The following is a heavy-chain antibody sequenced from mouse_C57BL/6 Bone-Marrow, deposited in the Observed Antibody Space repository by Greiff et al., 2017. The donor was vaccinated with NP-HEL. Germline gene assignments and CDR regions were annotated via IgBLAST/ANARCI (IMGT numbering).Heavy chain of an antibody. D-gene: IGHD2-4*01. J-gene: IGHJ4*01. CDR1: GYTFTDYY. CDR3: ARATYYDCDGAMDC. V-gene: IGHV1-26*01. CDR2: INPNNGGN. Sequence: EVQLQQSGPELVKPGASVKISCKASGYTFTDYYMNWVKQSHGKSLEWIGDINPNNGGNSYNQKFKGKATLTVDKSSSTDYMELRSLKSEDSAVYYCARATYYDCDGAMDCWGEGTSVTVSS.